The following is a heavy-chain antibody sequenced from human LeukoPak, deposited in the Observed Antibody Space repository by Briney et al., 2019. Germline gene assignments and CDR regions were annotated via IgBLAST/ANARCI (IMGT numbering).Heavy chain of an antibody. CDR3: AMVGYGGNAKDY. D-gene: IGHD4-23*01. J-gene: IGHJ4*02. Sequence: GGSLRLSCAASGFTFSRYWMSWVRQAPGKGLEWVANIKEDGSKRYYVDSVRGRFSTTSDNAKNSLYLQMNSLRAEDTAVYYCAMVGYGGNAKDYWGQGTLVTVSS. CDR2: IKEDGSKR. V-gene: IGHV3-7*04. CDR1: GFTFSRYW.